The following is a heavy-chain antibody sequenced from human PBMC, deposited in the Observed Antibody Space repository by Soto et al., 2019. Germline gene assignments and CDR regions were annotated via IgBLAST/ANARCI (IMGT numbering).Heavy chain of an antibody. D-gene: IGHD6-13*01. J-gene: IGHJ6*02. V-gene: IGHV1-2*04. CDR1: GYTFTGYY. Sequence: GASVKVSCKASGYTFTGYYMHWVRQAPGQGLEWMGWINPNSGGTNYAQKFQGWVTMTRDTSISTAYMEQSRLRSDDTAVYYCARGWYSSSWSRLNYYYGMDVWGQGTTVTVSS. CDR3: ARGWYSSSWSRLNYYYGMDV. CDR2: INPNSGGT.